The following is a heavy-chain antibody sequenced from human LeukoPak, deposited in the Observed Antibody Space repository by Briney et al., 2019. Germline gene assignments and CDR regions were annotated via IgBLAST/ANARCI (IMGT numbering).Heavy chain of an antibody. D-gene: IGHD1-26*01. J-gene: IGHJ4*02. CDR2: ISAYNGNT. Sequence: ASVKVSCKTSGYTFTSYGISWVRQAPGQGLEWMGWISAYNGNTNYAQKFQGRVTMTTDTSTSTAYMELRSLRSDDTAMYYCARDRGKWEHLRFFDYWGQGTLVTVSA. CDR3: ARDRGKWEHLRFFDY. V-gene: IGHV1-18*01. CDR1: GYTFTSYG.